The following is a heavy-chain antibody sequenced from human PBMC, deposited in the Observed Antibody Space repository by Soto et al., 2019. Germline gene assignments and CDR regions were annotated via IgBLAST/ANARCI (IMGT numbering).Heavy chain of an antibody. CDR1: GLTFSSYA. CDR3: ARVGIGDVGVPVSPYYFAY. CDR2: ISYDGINK. D-gene: IGHD3-10*02. Sequence: GGSLRLSCAASGLTFSSYAMPWVRQAPGKGLEWVAVISYDGINKYYADSVKGRFTISRDNSKNTLYLQMNSLRAEDTAVYYCARVGIGDVGVPVSPYYFAYWGKGTLVTVSP. J-gene: IGHJ4*02. V-gene: IGHV3-30-3*01.